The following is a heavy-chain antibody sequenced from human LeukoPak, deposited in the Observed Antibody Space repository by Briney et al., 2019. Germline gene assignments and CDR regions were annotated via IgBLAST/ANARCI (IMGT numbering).Heavy chain of an antibody. J-gene: IGHJ4*02. CDR3: ARTGSSRFDY. CDR2: ISYDGSNK. CDR1: GFTFSSYA. Sequence: GGSLRLSCAASGFTFSSYAMHWVRQAPGKGLEWVAVISYDGSNKYYADSVKGRFTISRDNFKNTLYLQMNSLRVEDTAVYYCARTGSSRFDYWGQGTLVTVSS. D-gene: IGHD1-26*01. V-gene: IGHV3-30*04.